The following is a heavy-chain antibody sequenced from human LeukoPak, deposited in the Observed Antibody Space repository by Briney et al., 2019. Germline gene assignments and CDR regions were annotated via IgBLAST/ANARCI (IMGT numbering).Heavy chain of an antibody. CDR2: IYYSGST. D-gene: IGHD3-22*01. CDR1: GGSISSSSYY. CDR3: ARQRGVPYYYDSSGYWFDP. J-gene: IGHJ5*02. V-gene: IGHV4-39*01. Sequence: SETLSLTCTVSGGSISSSSYYWGWIRQPPGQGLEWIGSIYYSGSTYYNPSLKSRVTISVDTSKNQFSLKLSSVTAADTAVYYCARQRGVPYYYDSSGYWFDPWGQGTLVTVSS.